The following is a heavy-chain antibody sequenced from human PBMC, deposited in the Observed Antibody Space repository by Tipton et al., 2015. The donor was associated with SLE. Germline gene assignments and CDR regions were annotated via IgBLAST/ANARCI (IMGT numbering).Heavy chain of an antibody. CDR3: ARYSGRYFFDY. Sequence: RSLRLSCATSGFIFNSYGMHWVRQAPGKGLEWVAVISYDGRTKYNEDSVKGRFTISRDNSKNTLYLQMNSLRAEDTAVYYCARYSGRYFFDYWGQGTLVTVSS. V-gene: IGHV3-30*03. D-gene: IGHD6-13*01. J-gene: IGHJ4*02. CDR2: ISYDGRTK. CDR1: GFIFNSYG.